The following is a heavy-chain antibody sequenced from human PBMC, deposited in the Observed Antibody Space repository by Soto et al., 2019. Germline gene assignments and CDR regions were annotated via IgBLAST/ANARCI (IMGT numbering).Heavy chain of an antibody. V-gene: IGHV4-4*02. D-gene: IGHD1-26*01. J-gene: IGHJ6*02. CDR3: ARVSGSYYYGMDV. CDR2: IYHSGST. Sequence: SETLSVTCSVAGGYIVSSSWWSWVRQPPGKGLEWIGEIYHSGSTNYNPSLKSRVTISVDKSKNQFSLKLSSVTAADTAVYYCARVSGSYYYGMDVWGQGTTVTVSS. CDR1: GGYIVSSSW.